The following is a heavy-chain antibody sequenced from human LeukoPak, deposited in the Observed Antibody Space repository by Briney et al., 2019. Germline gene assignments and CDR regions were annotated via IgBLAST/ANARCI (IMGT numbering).Heavy chain of an antibody. V-gene: IGHV3-9*01. CDR1: GFTFDDYA. CDR3: ARDGDMGDFDY. Sequence: PGRSLRLSCAASGFTFDDYAMHWVRQAPGKGLEWVSGISWNSGSIGYADSVKGRFTISRDNAKNSLYLQMNSLRAEDTAVYYCARDGDMGDFDYWGQGTLVTVSS. CDR2: ISWNSGSI. J-gene: IGHJ4*02. D-gene: IGHD3-16*01.